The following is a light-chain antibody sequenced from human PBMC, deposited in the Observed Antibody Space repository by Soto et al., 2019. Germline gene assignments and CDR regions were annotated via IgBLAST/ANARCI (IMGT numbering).Light chain of an antibody. CDR2: EVT. V-gene: IGLV2-23*02. Sequence: QSVLTQPASVSGSPGQSITISCTGTSSDVGSYNLVSWYQQHPGKAPKLMIFEVTKRPSGVSNRFSGSKSDNTASLTISGLQAEDEADYYCCSYAGTGTFYVFGTGTKVTVL. J-gene: IGLJ1*01. CDR3: CSYAGTGTFYV. CDR1: SSDVGSYNL.